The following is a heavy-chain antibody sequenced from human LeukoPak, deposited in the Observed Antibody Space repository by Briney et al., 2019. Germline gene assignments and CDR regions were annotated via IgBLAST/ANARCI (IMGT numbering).Heavy chain of an antibody. Sequence: SETLSLTCTVSGGSISSGGYYYWSWIRQHPGKGLEWIGYIYYSGNTYYNPSLKSRVTISVDTSKNQFSLKLTSVTAADTAVYYCARGACSRTSCYNKYFDYWGQGTLVTVSS. CDR3: ARGACSRTSCYNKYFDY. J-gene: IGHJ4*02. CDR1: GGSISSGGYYY. D-gene: IGHD2-2*02. CDR2: IYYSGNT. V-gene: IGHV4-31*03.